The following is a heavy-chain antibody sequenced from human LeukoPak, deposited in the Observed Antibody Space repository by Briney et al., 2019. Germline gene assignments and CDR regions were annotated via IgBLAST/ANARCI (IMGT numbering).Heavy chain of an antibody. J-gene: IGHJ4*02. D-gene: IGHD3-10*01. CDR3: ARWGGGFDY. CDR2: INHSGST. CDR1: GGFFSGYY. V-gene: IGHV4-34*01. Sequence: SETLSLPCAVYGGFFSGYYWSWIRQPPGKGLEWIGEINHSGSTNYNPSLKSRVTISVDTSKNQFSLKLSSVTAADTAVYYCARWGGGFDYWGQGTLVTVSS.